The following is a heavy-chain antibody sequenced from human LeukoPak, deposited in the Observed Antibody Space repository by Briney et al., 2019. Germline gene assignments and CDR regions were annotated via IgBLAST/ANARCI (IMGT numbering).Heavy chain of an antibody. CDR2: ISSSGSTI. V-gene: IGHV3-48*03. J-gene: IGHJ4*02. CDR3: AIHAGGRAAGVDY. D-gene: IGHD6-13*01. Sequence: GGSLRLSCAASGFTFSSYEMNWVREAPGKGLEWVSYISSSGSTIYYADSVKGRFTISRDNAKNSLYLQMNSLRAEDTAVYYCAIHAGGRAAGVDYWGQGTLVTVSS. CDR1: GFTFSSYE.